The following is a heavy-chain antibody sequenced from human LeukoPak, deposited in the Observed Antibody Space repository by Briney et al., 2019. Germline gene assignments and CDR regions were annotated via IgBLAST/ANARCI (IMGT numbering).Heavy chain of an antibody. CDR3: AKDPNSGSYYPYYFDY. CDR2: ISGSGGST. D-gene: IGHD1-26*01. V-gene: IGHV3-23*01. J-gene: IGHJ4*02. Sequence: PGGSLRPSCAASGFTFSSYAMSWVRQAPGKGLEWVSAISGSGGSTYYADSVKGRFTISRDNSKNTLYLQMNSLRAEDTAVYYCAKDPNSGSYYPYYFDYWGQGTLVTVSS. CDR1: GFTFSSYA.